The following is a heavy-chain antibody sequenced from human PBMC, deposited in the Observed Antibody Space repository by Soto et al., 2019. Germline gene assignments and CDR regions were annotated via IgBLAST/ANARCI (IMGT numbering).Heavy chain of an antibody. J-gene: IGHJ5*02. CDR1: VFTVSSHY. CDR2: IYSGGKT. V-gene: IGHV3-66*01. D-gene: IGHD4-17*01. CDR3: ARSRYGDGDYVDP. Sequence: EVQLVESGGGLVQPGGSLRLSCAASVFTVSSHYMTWVRQAPGKGLEWVSIIYSGGKTYYADSVKGKFTISRDSSKNTMYLQMNSLRAEDTAVYFCARSRYGDGDYVDPWGQGTLVTVSS.